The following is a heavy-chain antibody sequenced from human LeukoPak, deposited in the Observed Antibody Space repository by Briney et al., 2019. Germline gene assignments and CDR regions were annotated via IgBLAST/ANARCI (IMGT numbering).Heavy chain of an antibody. J-gene: IGHJ6*03. CDR3: AKDADYSNYFSYMDV. CDR2: ISYDGSNK. V-gene: IGHV3-30*18. CDR1: GFTFSSYG. D-gene: IGHD4-11*01. Sequence: GGSLRLSCAASGFTFSSYGMHWVRQAPGKGLEWVAVISYDGSNKYYADSVKGRFTISRDNSKNTLYLQMNSLRAEDTAVYYCAKDADYSNYFSYMDVWGKGTTVTVSS.